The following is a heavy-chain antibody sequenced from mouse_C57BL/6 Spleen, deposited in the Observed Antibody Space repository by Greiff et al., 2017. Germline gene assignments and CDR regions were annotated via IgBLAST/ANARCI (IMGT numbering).Heavy chain of an antibody. CDR1: GFTFRSYA. CDR2: ISAGGSYT. Sequence: EVQLVESGGGLVKPGGSLTLSCAASGFTFRSYAMSWVRQTPEKRLEWVATISAGGSYTSYPDNVKGRFTISGDNATNKQYLQMSHLKSEDTAMYYCARDRRYGNYSCAMDYWGQGTSVTVSS. CDR3: ARDRRYGNYSCAMDY. D-gene: IGHD2-10*02. J-gene: IGHJ4*01. V-gene: IGHV5-4*01.